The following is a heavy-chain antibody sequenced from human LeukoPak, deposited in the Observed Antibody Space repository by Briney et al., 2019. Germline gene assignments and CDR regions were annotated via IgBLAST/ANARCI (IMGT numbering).Heavy chain of an antibody. CDR3: ARGRYSSSSAPFDY. CDR1: GGSISSYY. D-gene: IGHD6-6*01. CDR2: IYYSGST. V-gene: IGHV4-59*01. J-gene: IGHJ4*02. Sequence: SETLSLTCTVSGGSISSYYWSWIRQPPGKGLEWIWYIYYSGSTNYNPSLKSRVTISVDTSKNQFSLKLSSVTAADTAVYYCARGRYSSSSAPFDYWGQGTLVTVSS.